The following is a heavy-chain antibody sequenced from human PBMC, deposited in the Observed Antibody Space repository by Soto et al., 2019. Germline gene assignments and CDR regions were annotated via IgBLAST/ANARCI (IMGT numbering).Heavy chain of an antibody. CDR3: ARGGYDVWSGPTRSFDP. V-gene: IGHV4-59*01. D-gene: IGHD3-3*01. J-gene: IGHJ5*02. Sequence: QVQLQESGPGLVKPSETLSLTCTVSGGSISSYYWSWIRQPPGKGLEWIGYIYYSGSTNYNPSLKRHVPISVDTSKNQFSLKLSSVAAADTAVYYCARGGYDVWSGPTRSFDPWGQGTLVTVSS. CDR2: IYYSGST. CDR1: GGSISSYY.